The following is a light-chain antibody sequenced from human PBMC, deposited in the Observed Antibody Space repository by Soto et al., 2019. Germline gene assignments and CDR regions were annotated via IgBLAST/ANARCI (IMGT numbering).Light chain of an antibody. J-gene: IGLJ3*02. Sequence: QSVLTQPPSASGTPGQRVTISCSGSRSNIGSNTVNWYQQLPGTAPKLLMYRNNQRPSGVPDRFSGSKSGTSASLAISGLQSEDEADYYCAAWDDSLNAWVFGGGTKLTVL. CDR2: RNN. CDR3: AAWDDSLNAWV. V-gene: IGLV1-44*01. CDR1: RSNIGSNT.